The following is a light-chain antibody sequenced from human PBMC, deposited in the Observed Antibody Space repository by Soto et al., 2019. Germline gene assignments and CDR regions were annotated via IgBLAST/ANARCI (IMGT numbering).Light chain of an antibody. J-gene: IGKJ2*01. CDR1: QSVSSAY. Sequence: EIVLTQSPGTLSLSPGERATLSCRASQSVSSAYLAWYQQIPGQAPMLRIYGASSRATGITDRFSGSGSGTAFTLTISGLEPEYFAVYYCQQSGSSFYTFGQGTKLEIK. CDR3: QQSGSSFYT. CDR2: GAS. V-gene: IGKV3-20*01.